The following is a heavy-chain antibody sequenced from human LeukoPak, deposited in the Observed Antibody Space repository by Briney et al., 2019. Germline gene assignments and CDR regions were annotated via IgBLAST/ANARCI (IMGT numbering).Heavy chain of an antibody. CDR3: GSGSYYFDY. CDR1: GGSISSYY. CDR2: IYYSGST. J-gene: IGHJ4*02. V-gene: IGHV4-59*08. D-gene: IGHD3-10*01. Sequence: SETLSLTCTVSGGSISSYYWSWIRQPPGKGLEWIGYIYYSGSTKYNPSLKSRVTISVDTSKNQFSLKLSSVTAADTAVYYCGSGSYYFDYWGQGTLVTAST.